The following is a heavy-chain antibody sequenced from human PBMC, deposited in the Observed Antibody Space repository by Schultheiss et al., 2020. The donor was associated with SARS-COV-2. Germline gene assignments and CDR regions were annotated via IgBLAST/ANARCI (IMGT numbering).Heavy chain of an antibody. CDR3: ARDWGNPPRGSYHYY. D-gene: IGHD3-16*02. V-gene: IGHV1-2*02. J-gene: IGHJ4*02. CDR1: GFTFTSSA. Sequence: ASVKVSCKASGFTFTSSAVQWVRQAPGQGLEWMGWINPNSGGTNYAQKFQGRVTMTRDTSISTAYMELSSLSSADTAVYYCARDWGNPPRGSYHYYWGQGTLVTVSS. CDR2: INPNSGGT.